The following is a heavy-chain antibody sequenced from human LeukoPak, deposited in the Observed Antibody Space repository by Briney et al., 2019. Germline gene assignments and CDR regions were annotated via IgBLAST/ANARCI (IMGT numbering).Heavy chain of an antibody. CDR1: GGSISSSSYY. CDR3: ARDYGSGSFDY. D-gene: IGHD6-19*01. CDR2: IYYSGST. Sequence: SETLSLTCTVSGGSISSSSYYWGWIRQPPGKGLEWIGSIYYSGSTYYNPSLKSRVTISVDTSKNQFSLKLSSVTAADTAVYYCARDYGSGSFDYWGQGTLVTVSS. J-gene: IGHJ4*02. V-gene: IGHV4-39*02.